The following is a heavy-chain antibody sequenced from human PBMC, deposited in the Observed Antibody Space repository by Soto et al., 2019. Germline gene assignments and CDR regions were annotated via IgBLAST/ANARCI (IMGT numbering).Heavy chain of an antibody. CDR3: ARQQLLPFYYALDV. J-gene: IGHJ6*02. V-gene: IGHV4-34*01. D-gene: IGHD1-26*01. CDR2: INHSGGT. Sequence: SETLSLTCAVYGGSFSAYYWSWIRQPPGKGLEWIGEINHSGGTSYNPSLKSRVTISVDTSKSQFSLKLTSVTAADRAVYYCARQQLLPFYYALDVWGQGTTVT. CDR1: GGSFSAYY.